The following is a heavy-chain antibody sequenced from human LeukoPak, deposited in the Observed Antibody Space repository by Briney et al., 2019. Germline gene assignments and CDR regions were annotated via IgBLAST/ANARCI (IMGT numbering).Heavy chain of an antibody. CDR2: ISSSSTYI. D-gene: IGHD4-17*01. CDR1: GFTFSGYG. Sequence: PGGSLRLSCAASGFTFSGYGMHWVRQAPGKGLEWVSSISSSSTYIYYADSVKGRFAISRDSAKNSLYLQMNSLRAEDTAVYYCARDMNTVTTAYFHHWGQGTLVTVSS. CDR3: ARDMNTVTTAYFHH. V-gene: IGHV3-21*01. J-gene: IGHJ1*01.